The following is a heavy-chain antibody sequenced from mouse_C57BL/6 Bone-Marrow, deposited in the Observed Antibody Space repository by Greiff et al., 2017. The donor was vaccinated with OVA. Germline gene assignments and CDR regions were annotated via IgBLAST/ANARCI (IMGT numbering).Heavy chain of an antibody. CDR1: GFTFSSYA. D-gene: IGHD2-3*01. CDR2: ISSGGDYI. J-gene: IGHJ4*01. CDR3: TSFDGYYPYYYAMDY. V-gene: IGHV5-9-1*02. Sequence: DVKLVESGEGLVKPGGSLKLSCAASGFTFSSYAMSWVRQTPEKRLEWVAYISSGGDYIYYADTVKGRFTISRDNARNTLYLQMSSLKSEDTAMYYCTSFDGYYPYYYAMDYWGQGTSVTVSS.